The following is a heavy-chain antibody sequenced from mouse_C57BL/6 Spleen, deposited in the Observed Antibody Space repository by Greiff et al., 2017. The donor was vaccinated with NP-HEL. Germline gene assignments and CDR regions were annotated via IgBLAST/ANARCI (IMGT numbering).Heavy chain of an antibody. CDR3: ARRYDYVFDY. Sequence: EVKLQESGGGLVKPGGSLKLSCAASGFTFSDYGMHWVRQAPEKGLEWVAYISSGSSTIYYADTVKGRFTISRDNAKNTLFLQMTSLRSEDTAMYYCARRYDYVFDYWGQGTTLTVSS. D-gene: IGHD2-4*01. J-gene: IGHJ2*01. V-gene: IGHV5-17*01. CDR2: ISSGSSTI. CDR1: GFTFSDYG.